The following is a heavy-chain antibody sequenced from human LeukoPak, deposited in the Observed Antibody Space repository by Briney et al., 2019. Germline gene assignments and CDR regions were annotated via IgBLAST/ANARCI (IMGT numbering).Heavy chain of an antibody. CDR1: GYSFTNYW. J-gene: IGHJ4*02. CDR2: IYPGDSDT. V-gene: IGHV5-51*01. CDR3: ARQYSGTYYRSFDY. D-gene: IGHD3-10*01. Sequence: GESLKISCKGSGYSFTNYWIGWVRQMPGKGLVWMGVIYPGDSDTRYSPSFQGQVTISADKSISTAYLQWSSLKASDTAMYYCARQYSGTYYRSFDYWGQGTLVTVSS.